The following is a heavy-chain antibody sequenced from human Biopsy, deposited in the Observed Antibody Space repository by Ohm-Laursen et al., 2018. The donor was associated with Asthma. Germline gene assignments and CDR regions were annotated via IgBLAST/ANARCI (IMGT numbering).Heavy chain of an antibody. D-gene: IGHD3-16*01. J-gene: IGHJ6*02. V-gene: IGHV1-18*01. CDR3: ARAVDYVHYYGIDV. Sequence: GASVKVSCKTSGYTFNSAGITWVRQAPGQGLEWMGWISVYNGNTKVAQKLQDRVTMITDTSTSTAYMESRSPRSDDTAVYFCARAVDYVHYYGIDVWGQGTTVTVS. CDR1: GYTFNSAG. CDR2: ISVYNGNT.